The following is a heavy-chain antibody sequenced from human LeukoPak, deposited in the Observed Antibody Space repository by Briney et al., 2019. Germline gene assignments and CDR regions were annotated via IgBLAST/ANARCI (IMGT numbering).Heavy chain of an antibody. Sequence: PGGSLRLSCAASGFTFYDYAMHWVRHAPGKGLEWVSGISWNSGSIGYADSVKGRFTISRDNAKNSLYLQMNSLRAEDTALYYCAKDQAYDFWSGYPWDYWGQGTLVTVSS. D-gene: IGHD3-3*01. CDR2: ISWNSGSI. V-gene: IGHV3-9*01. CDR3: AKDQAYDFWSGYPWDY. J-gene: IGHJ4*02. CDR1: GFTFYDYA.